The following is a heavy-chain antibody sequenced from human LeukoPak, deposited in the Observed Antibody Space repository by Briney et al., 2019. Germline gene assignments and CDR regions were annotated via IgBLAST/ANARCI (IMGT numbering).Heavy chain of an antibody. CDR3: ARDQEMATYKPHY. CDR1: GGTFSSYA. D-gene: IGHD5-24*01. CDR2: IIPIFGTA. J-gene: IGHJ4*02. V-gene: IGHV1-69*13. Sequence: ASVKVSCKASGGTFSSYAISWVRQAPGQGLEWMGGIIPIFGTANYAQKFQGRVTITADESTSTAYMELSSLRSEDTAVYYCARDQEMATYKPHYWGQGTLVTVSS.